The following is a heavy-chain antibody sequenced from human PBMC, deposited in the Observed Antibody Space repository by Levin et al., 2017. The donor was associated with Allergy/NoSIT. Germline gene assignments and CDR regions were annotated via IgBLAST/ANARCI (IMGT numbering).Heavy chain of an antibody. CDR2: IYGDYT. J-gene: IGHJ6*02. CDR1: GFTVNDNY. D-gene: IGHD3-10*01. Sequence: GESLKISCAASGFTVNDNYVSWVRQAPGKGMEWLSVIYGDYTYYADSVKGRFTISSDSVNNTVFLQMNSLRVDDTAVYYCARGPSRNYFYYGVDVWGQGTTVSVSS. V-gene: IGHV3-53*01. CDR3: ARGPSRNYFYYGVDV.